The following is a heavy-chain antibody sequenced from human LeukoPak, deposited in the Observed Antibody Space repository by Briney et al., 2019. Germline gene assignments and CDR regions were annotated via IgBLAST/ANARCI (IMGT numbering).Heavy chain of an antibody. CDR2: FGGSYDRS. Sequence: GGSLRLSCAASGFTFSNNAMSWVRQAPGKAPEWVCSFGGSYDRSFYADSVRGRFTISRDDSKNTLHLQMNSLRAEDTAVYYCVADMTTITNFDYWGQGTLDTVSS. V-gene: IGHV3-23*01. CDR1: GFTFSNNA. J-gene: IGHJ4*02. D-gene: IGHD1-14*01. CDR3: VADMTTITNFDY.